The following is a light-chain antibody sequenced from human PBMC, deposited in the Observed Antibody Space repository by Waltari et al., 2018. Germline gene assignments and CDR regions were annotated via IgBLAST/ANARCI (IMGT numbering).Light chain of an antibody. CDR3: AAWDDSLSGWV. V-gene: IGLV1-47*01. J-gene: IGLJ3*02. Sequence: QSVLTQPPSASGTPGQRVTISCSGSSSNIGSNYVYWYQQLPGTAPKLLIYRNNQRPSGVPDRVSGSKSGTSASRAISGRRSEDEADYYCAAWDDSLSGWVFGGGTKLTVL. CDR1: SSNIGSNY. CDR2: RNN.